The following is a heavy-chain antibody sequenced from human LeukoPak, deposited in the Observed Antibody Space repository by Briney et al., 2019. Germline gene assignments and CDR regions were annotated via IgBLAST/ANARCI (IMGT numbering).Heavy chain of an antibody. CDR2: IRTETDGGTT. CDR3: TKTSPHFDY. V-gene: IGHV3-15*01. CDR1: GFTFSNAW. J-gene: IGHJ4*02. Sequence: GGSLRLSCTASGFTFSNAWMSWVGQAPGKGLDWVGRIRTETDGGTTDYAAPVKGRFTISRDDSKNTLSLQMNSLESEDTAVYYCTKTSPHFDYWGQGILVTVSS.